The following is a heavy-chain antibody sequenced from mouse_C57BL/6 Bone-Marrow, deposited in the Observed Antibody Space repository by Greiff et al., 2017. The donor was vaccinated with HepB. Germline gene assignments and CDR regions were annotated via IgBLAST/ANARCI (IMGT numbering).Heavy chain of an antibody. CDR1: GYTFTSYW. CDR3: AITAQATPFAY. CDR2: IHPNSGST. D-gene: IGHD3-2*02. V-gene: IGHV1-64*01. Sequence: QVQLQQSGAELVKPGASVKLSCKASGYTFTSYWMHWVKQRPGQGLEWIGMIHPNSGSTNYNEKFKSKATLTVDKSSSTAYMQLSSLTSEDSAVYYCAITAQATPFAYWGRGTLVTVSA. J-gene: IGHJ3*01.